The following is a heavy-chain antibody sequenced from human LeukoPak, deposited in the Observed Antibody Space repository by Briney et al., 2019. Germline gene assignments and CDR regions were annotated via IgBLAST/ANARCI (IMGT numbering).Heavy chain of an antibody. J-gene: IGHJ4*02. CDR2: ISYDGSNQ. D-gene: IGHD2-8*01. CDR1: GFTFSSYS. CDR3: AKDYCSNGVCYDFDY. Sequence: GGSLRLSCAASGFTFSSYSTHWVRQAPGRGLEWVAVISYDGSNQYYADSVKGRFTISRDNSKNTLYLQMNSLRAEDTAVYYCAKDYCSNGVCYDFDYWGQGTLVTVSS. V-gene: IGHV3-30*18.